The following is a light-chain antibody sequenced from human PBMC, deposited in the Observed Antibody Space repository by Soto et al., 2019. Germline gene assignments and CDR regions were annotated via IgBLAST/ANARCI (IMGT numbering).Light chain of an antibody. CDR2: GNS. Sequence: QSVLTQPPSVSGAPGQRVTISCPGSSSNIGAGYDVHWYQQLPGTAPKLLIYGNSNRPSGVPDRFSGSKSGTSASLAITGLQAEDEADYYCQSYDSSLSAYVFGTGTKVTVL. CDR3: QSYDSSLSAYV. V-gene: IGLV1-40*01. J-gene: IGLJ1*01. CDR1: SSNIGAGYD.